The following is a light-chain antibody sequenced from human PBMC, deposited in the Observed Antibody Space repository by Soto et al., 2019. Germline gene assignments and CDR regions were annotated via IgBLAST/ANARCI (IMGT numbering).Light chain of an antibody. CDR3: SSYTGSNTPVV. CDR1: SSDVGGYNY. J-gene: IGLJ2*01. V-gene: IGLV2-14*01. CDR2: DVS. Sequence: QAASVSGSPGQSITISCTGTSSDVGGYNYVSWYQQHPGKAPNLIIFDVSNRPSGVSNRFSGSKSGNSASLTISGLQAEDEADYYCSSYTGSNTPVVFGGGTQLTVL.